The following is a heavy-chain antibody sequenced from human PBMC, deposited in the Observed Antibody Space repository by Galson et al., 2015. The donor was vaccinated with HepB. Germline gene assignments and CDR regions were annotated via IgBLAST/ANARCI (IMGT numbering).Heavy chain of an antibody. J-gene: IGHJ6*02. V-gene: IGHV3-53*01. CDR3: AKDSRYSSSWYNRYYYYYGMDV. CDR1: GFTVSGNY. CDR2: IYSGGST. Sequence: SLRLSCAASGFTVSGNYMSWVRQAPGKGLECVSVIYSGGSTYYADSVKGRFTISRDNSKNTLYLQMNSLRAEDTAVYYCAKDSRYSSSWYNRYYYYYGMDVWGQGTTVTVSS. D-gene: IGHD6-13*01.